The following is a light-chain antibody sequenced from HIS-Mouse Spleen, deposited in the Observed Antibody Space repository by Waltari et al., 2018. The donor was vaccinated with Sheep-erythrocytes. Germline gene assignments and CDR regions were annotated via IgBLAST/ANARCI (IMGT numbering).Light chain of an antibody. J-gene: IGKJ1*01. CDR2: FGS. CDR3: MQALQTPWT. CDR1: QSLLHSNGYNY. Sequence: DIVMTQSPLSLPVTPGEPASISCRSSQSLLHSNGYNYLDWYLQKPGQSPQLLIYFGSNRASGVPYRFSGSGSGTDFTLKISRVEAEDVGAYYCMQALQTPWTFGQGTKVEIK. V-gene: IGKV2-28*01.